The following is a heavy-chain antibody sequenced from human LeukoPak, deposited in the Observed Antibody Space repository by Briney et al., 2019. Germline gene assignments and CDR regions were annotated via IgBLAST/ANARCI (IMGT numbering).Heavy chain of an antibody. V-gene: IGHV1-46*01. J-gene: IGHJ6*02. CDR2: INPSGGST. CDR3: ARADESYYYYGMDV. CDR1: GYTFTSYY. Sequence: AAVKVSCKASGYTFTSYYMHWVRPAPGQGREWMGIINPSGGSTSYAQKFQGRVTMTRDTSTSTVYMELSSLRSEDTAVYYCARADESYYYYGMDVWGQGTTVTVSS.